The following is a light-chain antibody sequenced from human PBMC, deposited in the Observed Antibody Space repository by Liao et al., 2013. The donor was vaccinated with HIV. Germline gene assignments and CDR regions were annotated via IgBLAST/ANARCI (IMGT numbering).Light chain of an antibody. CDR3: QVWDSDHQV. V-gene: IGLV3-21*01. CDR2: YNR. CDR1: NIGGKN. J-gene: IGLJ2*01. Sequence: SYELTQPPSESVAPGQTARITCGGNNIGGKNVHWYQQRPGQGPLLVIYYNRDRPSGIPERFSGSNSGNTATLTISRVEAVDEADYYCQVWDSDHQVFGGGTRLTVL.